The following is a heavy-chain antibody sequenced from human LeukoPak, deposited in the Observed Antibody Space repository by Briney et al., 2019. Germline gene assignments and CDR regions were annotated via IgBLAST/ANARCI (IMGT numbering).Heavy chain of an antibody. Sequence: PGGSLRLSCAAPGFTLNGYWMHWVRQAPGKGLVWVSRINSDGSTTSYADSVKGRFTISRDNSKNTLYLQMNSLRAEDTAVYYCARESRGASPLRLSHAFDYWGQGTLVTVSS. J-gene: IGHJ4*02. CDR3: ARESRGASPLRLSHAFDY. D-gene: IGHD1-26*01. V-gene: IGHV3-74*01. CDR2: INSDGSTT. CDR1: GFTLNGYW.